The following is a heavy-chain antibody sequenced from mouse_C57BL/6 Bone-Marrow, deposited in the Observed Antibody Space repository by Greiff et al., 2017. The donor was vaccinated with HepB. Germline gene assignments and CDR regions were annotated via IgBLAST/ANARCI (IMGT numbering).Heavy chain of an antibody. CDR3: AREGYSNYESYFDY. J-gene: IGHJ2*01. Sequence: QVQLQQPGAELVKPGASVKLSCKASGYTFTSYWMHWVKQRPGQGLEWIGMIHPNSGSTKYNEKFKSKATLTVDKSSSTAYMQLSSLTSEDSAVYYCAREGYSNYESYFDYWGQGTTLTVSS. V-gene: IGHV1-64*01. CDR2: IHPNSGST. D-gene: IGHD2-5*01. CDR1: GYTFTSYW.